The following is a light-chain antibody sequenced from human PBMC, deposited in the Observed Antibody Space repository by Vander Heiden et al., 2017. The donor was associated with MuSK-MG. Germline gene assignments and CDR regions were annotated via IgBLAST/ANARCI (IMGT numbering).Light chain of an antibody. CDR3: QQWNSDHPLYT. Sequence: AIQLTQSPSSLSASVGDRVTITCRASQGISSALAWYQQKPGKAPKLLIYDASSLERGVTSRFSGSGDGTDFTLTISSRQPEDFAPYYCQQWNSDHPLYTFGQGTKLEIK. CDR1: QGISSA. CDR2: DAS. J-gene: IGKJ2*01. V-gene: IGKV1-13*02.